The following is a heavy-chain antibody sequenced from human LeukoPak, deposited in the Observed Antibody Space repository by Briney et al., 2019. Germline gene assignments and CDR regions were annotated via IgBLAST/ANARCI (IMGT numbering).Heavy chain of an antibody. V-gene: IGHV3-53*01. J-gene: IGHJ3*02. D-gene: IGHD4-11*01. CDR2: IYSGGST. CDR3: ARSVTTVSLGAFDI. Sequence: GGSLRLSCAASGFTVSNNYMSWVRQAPGKGLEWVSVIYSGGSTYNADSVKGRFTISRDNSKNTLYLQMNSLRAEDTAVYYCARSVTTVSLGAFDIWGQGTMVTVSS. CDR1: GFTVSNNY.